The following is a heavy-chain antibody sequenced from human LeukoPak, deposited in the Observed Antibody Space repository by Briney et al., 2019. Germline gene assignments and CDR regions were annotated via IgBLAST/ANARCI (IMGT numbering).Heavy chain of an antibody. CDR1: GGSISSSSYY. CDR3: ARLVVAGGVFVP. J-gene: IGHJ5*02. V-gene: IGHV4-39*01. D-gene: IGHD2-21*01. CDR2: IYYSGST. Sequence: SETLSLTCPVSGGSISSSSYYWGWLRQPPGKGLEWIGSIYYSGSTYYNPSLKSRVTISVDTSKNQFSLKLSSVTAADTAVYYCARLVVAGGVFVPWGQGTLVTV.